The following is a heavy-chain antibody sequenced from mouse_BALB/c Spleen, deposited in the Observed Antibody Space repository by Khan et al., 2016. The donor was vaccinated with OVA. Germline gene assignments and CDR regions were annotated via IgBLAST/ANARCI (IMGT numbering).Heavy chain of an antibody. CDR1: GFTFSSYA. J-gene: IGHJ4*01. CDR2: ISSGGST. CDR3: TRLVDY. Sequence: EVELVESGGGLVKPGGSLKLSCAAPGFTFSSYAVSWVRQTPEKRLEWVASISSGGSTYYPDSVKGRFTISRDDARNILYLQMSSLRSEDTAMYYCTRLVDYWGQGTSVTVSS. V-gene: IGHV5-6-5*01.